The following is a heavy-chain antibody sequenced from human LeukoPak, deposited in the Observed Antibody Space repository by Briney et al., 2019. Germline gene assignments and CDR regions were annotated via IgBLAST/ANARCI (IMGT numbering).Heavy chain of an antibody. Sequence: PGGSLRLSCAASGSTFDDYAMHWVRQAPGKGLEWVSGISWNNGSIGYADSVKGRFTISRDNAKNSLYLQMNSLRAEDTAVYYCARDLNWNDRSHYYYYMDAWGKGTTVTVSS. CDR3: ARDLNWNDRSHYYYYMDA. J-gene: IGHJ6*03. CDR2: ISWNNGSI. CDR1: GSTFDDYA. V-gene: IGHV3-9*01. D-gene: IGHD1-1*01.